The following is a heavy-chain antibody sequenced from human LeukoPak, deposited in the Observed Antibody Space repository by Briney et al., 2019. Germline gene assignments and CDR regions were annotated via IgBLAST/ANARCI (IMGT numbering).Heavy chain of an antibody. Sequence: ASVKVSCKASGYTFTGYYMHWVRQAPGQGLEWMGWINPNSGGTNYAQKFQGRVTMTRDTSISTAYMELSRLRSDDTAVYYCARDLDYGSGGYYDFDYWGQGTLVTVSS. CDR1: GYTFTGYY. V-gene: IGHV1-2*02. J-gene: IGHJ4*02. CDR3: ARDLDYGSGGYYDFDY. D-gene: IGHD3-10*01. CDR2: INPNSGGT.